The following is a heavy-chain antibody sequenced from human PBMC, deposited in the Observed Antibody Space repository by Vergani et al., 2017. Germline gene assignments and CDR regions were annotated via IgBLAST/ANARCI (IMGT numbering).Heavy chain of an antibody. D-gene: IGHD2-21*01. CDR1: GYSFTSYW. CDR2: IYPGDSDT. CDR3: ARRYCGGDCHYRGXFDP. V-gene: IGHV5-51*03. J-gene: IGHJ5*02. Sequence: EVQLVQSGAEVKQPGESLKISCKGSGYSFTSYWIGWVRQMPGKGLEWMGVIYPGDSDTRYSPSFQGQVTSSADKSISTAYLQWSSLKASDTAMYYCARRYCGGDCHYRGXFDPWGQGTLVTVSS.